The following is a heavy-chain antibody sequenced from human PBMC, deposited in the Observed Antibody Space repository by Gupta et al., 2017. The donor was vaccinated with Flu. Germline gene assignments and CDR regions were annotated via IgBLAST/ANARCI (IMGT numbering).Heavy chain of an antibody. V-gene: IGHV3-33*01. CDR2: IWDYGSKQ. CDR3: ARWKLGHCSRSGCHGDDLDV. D-gene: IGHD2-2*01. J-gene: IGHJ3*01. Sequence: LEWVAIIWDYGSKQNYADSVKGRFTISRDNSKNTVYLQRNNLEAEDTAVYYCARWKLGHCSRSGCHGDDLDVGGQGALVTVST.